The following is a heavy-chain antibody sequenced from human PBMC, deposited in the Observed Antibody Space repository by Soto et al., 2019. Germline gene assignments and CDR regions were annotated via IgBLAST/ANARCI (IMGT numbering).Heavy chain of an antibody. CDR3: ARGLFRGFGGVCWFDP. J-gene: IGHJ5*02. V-gene: IGHV3-74*01. CDR1: AFTFNTYW. CDR2: INNDGSTI. Sequence: EVQLVESGGGLVQPGGSLRLSFAASAFTFNTYWMHWVRQAPGKGLEWVARINNDGSTINYADSVKGRFIISRDNAKDMLYLQMNSLRADDTAVYFCARGLFRGFGGVCWFDPWGQGTLVTVSS. D-gene: IGHD3-16*01.